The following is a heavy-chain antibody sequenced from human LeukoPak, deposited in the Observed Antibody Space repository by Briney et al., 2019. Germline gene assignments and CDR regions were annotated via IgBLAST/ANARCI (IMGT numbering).Heavy chain of an antibody. Sequence: SETLSLTCSVSGGSISSSSSYWGWIRQPPGKGLEWIGEINHSGSTNYNPSLKSRVTISVDTSKNQFSLKLSSVTAADTAVYYCARGLYSSDVWGKGTTVTVSS. CDR3: ARGLYSSDV. CDR2: INHSGST. V-gene: IGHV4-39*07. D-gene: IGHD2-21*01. J-gene: IGHJ6*04. CDR1: GGSISSSSSY.